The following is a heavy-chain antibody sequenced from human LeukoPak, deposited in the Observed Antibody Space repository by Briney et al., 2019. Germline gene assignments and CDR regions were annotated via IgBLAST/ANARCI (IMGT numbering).Heavy chain of an antibody. CDR2: IYYSGST. Sequence: PSETLSLTCTVSGGSISSSSYYWGWLRQPPGKGLEWIGSIYYSGSTYYNPSLKSRVTISVDTSKNQFSLKLSSVTAADTAVYYCARQGGYCSSTSCYTQYYFDYWGQGTLVTVSS. J-gene: IGHJ4*02. CDR1: GGSISSSSYY. CDR3: ARQGGYCSSTSCYTQYYFDY. V-gene: IGHV4-39*01. D-gene: IGHD2-2*02.